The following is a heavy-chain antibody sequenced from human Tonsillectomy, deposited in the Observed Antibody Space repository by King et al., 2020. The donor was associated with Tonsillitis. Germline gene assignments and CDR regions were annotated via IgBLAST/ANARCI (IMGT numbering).Heavy chain of an antibody. CDR2: IRGDGRVT. Sequence: DVQLVESGGGLVQPGGSLRLSCAVTEFTFSSFWMHWVRQAPGKGLEWVSRIRGDGRVTKYADSVMGRFTTSRDNVKNTLYLEMNDLRAEDTGVYFCARERAAATALDFWGQGTLVTVSS. J-gene: IGHJ1*01. D-gene: IGHD6-13*01. V-gene: IGHV3-74*03. CDR3: ARERAAATALDF. CDR1: EFTFSSFW.